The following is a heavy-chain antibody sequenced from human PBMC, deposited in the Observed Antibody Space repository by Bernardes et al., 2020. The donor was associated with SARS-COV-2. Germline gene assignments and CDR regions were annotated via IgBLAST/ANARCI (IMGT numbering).Heavy chain of an antibody. CDR3: ARAPPGGDIDS. CDR2: MNPNSGNT. D-gene: IGHD3-10*01. V-gene: IGHV1-8*01. Sequence: GESLKISCKGSGYSFTTYDVNWVRQANGQGLEWLGWMNPNSGNTGYAQKFQGRVTMTGDTSINTAYMELSSLRSEDTAVYYCARAPPGGDIDSWGPGTLVTVSS. CDR1: GYSFTTYD. J-gene: IGHJ4*02.